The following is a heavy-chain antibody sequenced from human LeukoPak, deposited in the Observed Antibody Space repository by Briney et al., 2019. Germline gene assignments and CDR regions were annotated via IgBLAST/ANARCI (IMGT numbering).Heavy chain of an antibody. CDR1: GFTFTAYW. D-gene: IGHD6-6*01. CDR3: ATALIAAIDY. Sequence: GGSLRLSCAAPGFTFTAYWMHWVRQVPGKGLMWVSRINSDGSSTTYADSVKGRFTISRDNAENTLYLQMNSLRVEDTAVYYCATALIAAIDYWGQGTLVAVSS. V-gene: IGHV3-74*01. J-gene: IGHJ4*02. CDR2: INSDGSST.